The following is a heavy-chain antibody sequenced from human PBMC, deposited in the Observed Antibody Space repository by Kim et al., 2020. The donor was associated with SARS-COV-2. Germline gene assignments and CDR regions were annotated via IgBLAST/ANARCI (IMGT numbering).Heavy chain of an antibody. CDR1: GFTFSSYG. CDR2: ISYDGSNK. J-gene: IGHJ4*02. D-gene: IGHD6-13*01. V-gene: IGHV3-33*05. Sequence: LSLTCAASGFTFSSYGMHWVRQAPGKGLEWVAVISYDGSNKYYADSVKGRFTISRDNSKNTLYLQMNSLRAEDTAVYYCARDGTSEQQLGYWGQGTL. CDR3: ARDGTSEQQLGY.